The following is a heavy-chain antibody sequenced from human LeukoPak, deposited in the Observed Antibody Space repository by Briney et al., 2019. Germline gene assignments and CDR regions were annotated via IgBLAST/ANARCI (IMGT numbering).Heavy chain of an antibody. V-gene: IGHV1-69*05. CDR2: IIPIFGTA. J-gene: IGHJ5*02. CDR3: ARDDSAMGNNWFDP. CDR1: GGTFSSYA. D-gene: IGHD2-2*01. Sequence: ASVKVSCKASGGTFSSYAISWVRQAPGQGLEWMGGIIPIFGTANYAQKFQGRVTITTDESTSTAYMELSSLRSEDTAVYYCARDDSAMGNNWFDPWGQGTLVTVSS.